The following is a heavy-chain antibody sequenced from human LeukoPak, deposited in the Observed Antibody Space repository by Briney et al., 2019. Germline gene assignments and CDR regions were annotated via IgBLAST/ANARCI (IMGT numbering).Heavy chain of an antibody. CDR3: AKGYCGSTNCYGDY. Sequence: GGSLRLSCAASGFTFSTYAMSWVRQAPGKGLEWVSGISGSDGSTYYADSVKGRFTISRDNSKNTLYLQMNSPRAEDTAVYYCAKGYCGSTNCYGDYWGQGTLVTVSS. CDR1: GFTFSTYA. D-gene: IGHD2-2*01. V-gene: IGHV3-23*01. CDR2: ISGSDGST. J-gene: IGHJ4*02.